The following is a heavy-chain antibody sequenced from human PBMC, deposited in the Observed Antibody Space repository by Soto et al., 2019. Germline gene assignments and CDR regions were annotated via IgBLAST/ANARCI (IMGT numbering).Heavy chain of an antibody. CDR2: IKGDGSAT. Sequence: GGSLRLSCVASGFTFSSRWMHWVRQAPGKGLVWVARIKGDGSATFYADSVKGRFTISRDNSKNTLYLQMNSLRAEDTAVYYCAKIPPSKYSSGWYYYYGMDVWGQGTTVTVSS. CDR3: AKIPPSKYSSGWYYYYGMDV. D-gene: IGHD6-19*01. CDR1: GFTFSSRW. J-gene: IGHJ6*02. V-gene: IGHV3-74*01.